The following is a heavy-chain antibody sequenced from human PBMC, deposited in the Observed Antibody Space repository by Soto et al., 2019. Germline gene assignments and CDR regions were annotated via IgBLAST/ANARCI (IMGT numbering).Heavy chain of an antibody. CDR1: GGPFSGYY. J-gene: IGHJ5*02. CDR3: ARGRITMVRGRNWFDP. V-gene: IGHV4-34*01. D-gene: IGHD3-10*01. CDR2: INHSGST. Sequence: QVQLQQWGAGLLKPSETLSLTCAVYGGPFSGYYWSWIRQPPGKGLEWIGEINHSGSTNYNPSLKSRVTISVDTSKNQFSLKLSSVTAADTAVYYCARGRITMVRGRNWFDPWGQGTLVTVSS.